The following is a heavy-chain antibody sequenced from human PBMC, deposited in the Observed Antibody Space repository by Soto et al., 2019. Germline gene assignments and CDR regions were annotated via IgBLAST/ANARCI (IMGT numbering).Heavy chain of an antibody. J-gene: IGHJ4*02. Sequence: GGGLGLSCSAAGFTFSIHWMHWVRQFPVKGRLLVSRINGDGTITGYADSVKGRFTISRDNAKNTLYLQMNSLRAEDTALYYCASIPPSAVGATTEVDYWRQRTLVTFSS. D-gene: IGHD1-26*01. CDR3: ASIPPSAVGATTEVDY. V-gene: IGHV3-74*01. CDR2: INGDGTIT. CDR1: GFTFSIHW.